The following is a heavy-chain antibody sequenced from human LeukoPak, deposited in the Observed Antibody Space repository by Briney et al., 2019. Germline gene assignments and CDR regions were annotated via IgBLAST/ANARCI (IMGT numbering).Heavy chain of an antibody. CDR2: ISGYSGST. V-gene: IGHV1-18*01. CDR3: ARWGAGRTADY. J-gene: IGHJ4*02. D-gene: IGHD1-26*01. Sequence: GASVKVSCKTSGYTFATYSINWVRQAPGQGLEWMGWISGYSGSTNYAQKLQGRVTMTTDTSTTTAYMELRSLKSDDTAVYYCARWGAGRTADYWGQGTQVTVSS. CDR1: GYTFATYS.